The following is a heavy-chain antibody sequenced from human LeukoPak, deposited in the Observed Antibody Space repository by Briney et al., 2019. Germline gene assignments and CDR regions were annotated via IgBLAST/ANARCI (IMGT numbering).Heavy chain of an antibody. Sequence: SVKVSCKASGGTFSSYAISWVRQAPGQGLEWMGRIIPILGIANYAQKFQGRVTITADKSTSTAYMELSSLRSEDTAVYYCARIPNDYGDYDDYWGQGTLVTVPS. CDR1: GGTFSSYA. CDR2: IIPILGIA. CDR3: ARIPNDYGDYDDY. D-gene: IGHD4-17*01. V-gene: IGHV1-69*04. J-gene: IGHJ4*02.